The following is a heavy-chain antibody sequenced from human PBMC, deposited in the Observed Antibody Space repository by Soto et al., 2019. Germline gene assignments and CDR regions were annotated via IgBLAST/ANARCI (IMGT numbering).Heavy chain of an antibody. CDR3: ARDGNRGYDMDV. Sequence: EVQVVESGGGLIQPGGSLRLSCAGSGFDFSKYNMDWVRQAPGKGLEWISYISNTSRTKFYADSVKGRFTISRDNARNSLFLEMNSLRDEDTDVYYCARDGNRGYDMDVWGQGTTVTVSS. CDR1: GFDFSKYN. V-gene: IGHV3-48*02. J-gene: IGHJ6*02. CDR2: ISNTSRTK. D-gene: IGHD1-1*01.